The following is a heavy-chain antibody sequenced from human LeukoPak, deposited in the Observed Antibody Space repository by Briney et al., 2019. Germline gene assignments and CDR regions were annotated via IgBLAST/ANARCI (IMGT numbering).Heavy chain of an antibody. CDR1: GYLRRTSGVG. CDR2: IYWNDDT. V-gene: IGHV2-5*01. CDR3: ALKRRYGSGSYNF. J-gene: IGHJ4*02. D-gene: IGHD3-10*01. Sequence: SGPPLVKPIQTRTLTCYFSGYLRRTSGVGVAWIGQPPPKARERLAVIYWNDDTRYSPSLKSRHYANKDTSKSHMALTMSNMDPVDTATYYCALKRRYGSGSYNFWGQGTLVTVSS.